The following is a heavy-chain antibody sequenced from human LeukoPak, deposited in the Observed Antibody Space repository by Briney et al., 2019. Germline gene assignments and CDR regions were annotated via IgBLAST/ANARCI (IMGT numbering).Heavy chain of an antibody. CDR2: ISSSSSYI. Sequence: GGSLRLSCAASGFTFSDHYMDWVRQAPGKGLEWVSSISSSSSYIYYADSVKGRFTISRDNAKNSLYLQMNSLRAEDTAVYYCARKNSRQHYYDSSGGIDYWGQGTLVTVSS. CDR3: ARKNSRQHYYDSSGGIDY. V-gene: IGHV3-21*01. J-gene: IGHJ4*02. D-gene: IGHD3-22*01. CDR1: GFTFSDHY.